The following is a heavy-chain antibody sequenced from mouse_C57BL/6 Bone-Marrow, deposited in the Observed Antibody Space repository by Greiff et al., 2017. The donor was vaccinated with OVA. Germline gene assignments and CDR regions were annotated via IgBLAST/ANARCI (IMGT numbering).Heavy chain of an antibody. CDR3: ARDYYGSSPYYAMDY. Sequence: EVQLQQSGPGLVKPFQSLSLTCSVTGYSITSGYYWNWIRQFPGNKLEWMGYISYDGSNNYNPSLKNRISITRDTSKNQFFLKLNSVTTEDTATYYCARDYYGSSPYYAMDYWGQGTSVTVSS. J-gene: IGHJ4*01. CDR2: ISYDGSN. V-gene: IGHV3-6*01. D-gene: IGHD1-1*01. CDR1: GYSITSGYY.